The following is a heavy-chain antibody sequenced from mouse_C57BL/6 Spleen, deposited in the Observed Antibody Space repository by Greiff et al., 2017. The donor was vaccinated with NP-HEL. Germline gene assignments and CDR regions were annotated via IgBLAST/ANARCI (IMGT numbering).Heavy chain of an antibody. CDR3: AVYYGNYPYYFDY. CDR2: IDPSDSYT. Sequence: QVQLQQSGAELVRPGTSVKLSCKASGYTFTSYWMHWVKQRPGQGREWIGVIDPSDSYTNYNQKFKGKATLTVDTSSSTAYMQLSSLTSEDSAVYYCAVYYGNYPYYFDYWGQGTTLTVSS. D-gene: IGHD2-1*01. J-gene: IGHJ2*01. V-gene: IGHV1-59*01. CDR1: GYTFTSYW.